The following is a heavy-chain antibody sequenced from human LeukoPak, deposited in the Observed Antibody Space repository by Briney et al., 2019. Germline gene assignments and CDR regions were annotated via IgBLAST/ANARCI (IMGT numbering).Heavy chain of an antibody. Sequence: ASVTVSYKASVYTFTGYYMQWVRQAPGQGREWMGWINPNSGGTNYAQKFQGRVTMTRDTAISTAYMELSRLRSDDTAVYYCARGDIVATILNDYWGQGTLVTVSS. V-gene: IGHV1-2*02. J-gene: IGHJ4*02. CDR2: INPNSGGT. D-gene: IGHD5-12*01. CDR1: VYTFTGYY. CDR3: ARGDIVATILNDY.